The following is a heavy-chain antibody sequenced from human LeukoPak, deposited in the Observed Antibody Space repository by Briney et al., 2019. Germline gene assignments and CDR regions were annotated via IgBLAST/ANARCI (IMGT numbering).Heavy chain of an antibody. CDR3: ARTVDTADRGFDY. CDR1: GYSFTSYW. CDR2: IYPGDSDT. D-gene: IGHD5-18*01. J-gene: IGHJ4*02. Sequence: GESLKISCKGSGYSFTSYWIGWVRQMPGKGLEWMGIIYPGDSDTRCSPSFQGQVTISADKSISTAYLQWSSLKASDTAMYYCARTVDTADRGFDYWGQGTLVTVSS. V-gene: IGHV5-51*01.